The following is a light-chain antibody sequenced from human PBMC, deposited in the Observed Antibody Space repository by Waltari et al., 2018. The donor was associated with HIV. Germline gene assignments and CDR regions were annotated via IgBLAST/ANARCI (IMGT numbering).Light chain of an antibody. J-gene: IGLJ2*01. CDR3: AAWDDSLNGHVV. CDR1: RSNIGTNS. Sequence: QSELTQSPSASGTPGQRVTISCSGSRSNIGTNSVNWYQQLPGTAPNLLIYSNSQRPSVFPDRCSGSRSGTSAARAITGLQSEDEADYYCAAWDDSLNGHVVFGGGTKLTVL. V-gene: IGLV1-44*01. CDR2: SNS.